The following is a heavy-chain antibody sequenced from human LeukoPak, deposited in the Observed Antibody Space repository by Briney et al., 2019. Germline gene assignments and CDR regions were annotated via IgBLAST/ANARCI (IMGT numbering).Heavy chain of an antibody. CDR2: IYYSGSP. Sequence: SETLSLTCTVSGGSIASDSYFWAWIRQPPGKGLEWIGSIYYSGSPHYNPSLQSRATISVDTSKNHFSLKLSSVTAADTAVYYCARRVEMATIGEDYFDYWGQGTLVTVSS. CDR3: ARRVEMATIGEDYFDY. J-gene: IGHJ4*02. CDR1: GGSIASDSYF. D-gene: IGHD5-24*01. V-gene: IGHV4-39*02.